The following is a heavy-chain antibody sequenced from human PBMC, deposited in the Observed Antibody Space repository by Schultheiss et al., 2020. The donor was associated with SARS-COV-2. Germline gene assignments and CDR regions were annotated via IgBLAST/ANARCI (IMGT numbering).Heavy chain of an antibody. CDR3: ARDHYDSSGYHPADFQH. Sequence: GGSLRLSCAASGFTFSSYSMNWVRQAPGKGLEWVSSISSSSSYIYYADSVKGRFTISRDNAKNSLYLQMNSLRAEDTAVYYCARDHYDSSGYHPADFQHWGQGTLVTVSS. CDR1: GFTFSSYS. J-gene: IGHJ1*01. V-gene: IGHV3-21*01. CDR2: ISSSSSYI. D-gene: IGHD3-22*01.